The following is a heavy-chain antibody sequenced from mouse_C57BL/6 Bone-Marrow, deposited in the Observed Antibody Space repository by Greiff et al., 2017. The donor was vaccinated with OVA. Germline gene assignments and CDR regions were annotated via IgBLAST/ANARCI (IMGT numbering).Heavy chain of an antibody. CDR2: IDPETGGT. CDR1: GYTFTDYE. J-gene: IGHJ4*01. V-gene: IGHV1-15*01. CDR3: TRSYSNYYAMDY. D-gene: IGHD2-5*01. Sequence: QVQLQQSGAELVRPGASVTLSCKASGYTFTDYEMHWVKQTPVHGLEWIGAIDPETGGTAYNQKFKGKAILTAAKSSSTAYMELRSLTSEDSAVYYCTRSYSNYYAMDYGGQGTSVTVSS.